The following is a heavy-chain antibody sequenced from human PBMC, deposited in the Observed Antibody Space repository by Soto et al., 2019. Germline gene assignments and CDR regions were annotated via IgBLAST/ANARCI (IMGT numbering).Heavy chain of an antibody. D-gene: IGHD3-22*01. J-gene: IGHJ5*02. Sequence: SETLSLTCTVSGGSISSYYWSWIRQPPGKGLEWIGYIYYTGNTYYNPSLKSRVTISMDTSKNQFSLKLSSVTAADTAVYYCARYYYDSSGYYYGRFDPWGQGTLVTVSS. V-gene: IGHV4-59*01. CDR1: GGSISSYY. CDR3: ARYYYDSSGYYYGRFDP. CDR2: IYYTGNT.